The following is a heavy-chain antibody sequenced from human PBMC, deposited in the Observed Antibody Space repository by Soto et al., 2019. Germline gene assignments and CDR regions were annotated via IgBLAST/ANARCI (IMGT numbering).Heavy chain of an antibody. CDR1: GFTFSSYG. V-gene: IGHV3-33*01. D-gene: IGHD3-22*01. Sequence: SLRLSCAASGFTFSSYGMHWVRQAPGKGLEWVAVIWYDGSNKYYADSVKGRFTISRDNSKNTLYLQMSSLRAEDTAVYYCARGPYYYDSSGYLPIDYWGQGTLVTVSS. J-gene: IGHJ4*02. CDR2: IWYDGSNK. CDR3: ARGPYYYDSSGYLPIDY.